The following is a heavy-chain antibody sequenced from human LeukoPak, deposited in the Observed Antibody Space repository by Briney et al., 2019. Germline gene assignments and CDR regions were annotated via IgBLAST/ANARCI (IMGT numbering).Heavy chain of an antibody. Sequence: GESLKISCKGSGYSFTSYWIGWVRQMPGKGLEWMGIIYPGDSDTRYSPSFQGQVTISADKSISTAYLPWSSLKASDTAMYYCARSPYCSSTSCYHFDYWGQGTLVTVSS. CDR3: ARSPYCSSTSCYHFDY. V-gene: IGHV5-51*01. CDR1: GYSFTSYW. D-gene: IGHD2-2*01. CDR2: IYPGDSDT. J-gene: IGHJ4*02.